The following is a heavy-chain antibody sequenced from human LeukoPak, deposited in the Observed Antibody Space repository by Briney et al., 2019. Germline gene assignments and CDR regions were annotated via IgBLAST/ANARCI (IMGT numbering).Heavy chain of an antibody. CDR2: INPNSGDT. CDR3: ARARKRSSARREDYYSMDV. J-gene: IGHJ6*03. CDR1: GYIFTGYY. Sequence: ASVNVSCNASGYIFTGYYIHWVRQAPGQGLECMGCINPNSGDTKYTQKCQGRVTMTRDKSISTAYMELSRLRSDDTAVFYCARARKRSSARREDYYSMDVWGRGTTVTVSS. V-gene: IGHV1-2*02. D-gene: IGHD3-10*01.